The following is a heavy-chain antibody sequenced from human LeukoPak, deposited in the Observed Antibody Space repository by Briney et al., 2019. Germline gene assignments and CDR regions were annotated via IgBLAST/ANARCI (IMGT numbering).Heavy chain of an antibody. CDR2: ISYSGST. V-gene: IGHV4-39*01. CDR3: ARSADSGYDEPYYFDY. J-gene: IGHJ4*02. CDR1: GGSISSSSYY. D-gene: IGHD5-12*01. Sequence: SETLSLTCTVSGGSISSSSYYWGWIRQPPGKGLEWIGSISYSGSTYYNPSLKSRVTISVDTSRNQFSLKVSSVTAADTAVYYCARSADSGYDEPYYFDYWGQGTLVTVSS.